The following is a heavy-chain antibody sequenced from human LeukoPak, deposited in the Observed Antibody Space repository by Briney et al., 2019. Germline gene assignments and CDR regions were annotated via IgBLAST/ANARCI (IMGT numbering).Heavy chain of an antibody. V-gene: IGHV3-30-3*01. J-gene: IGHJ3*02. CDR3: AKGTGYCDSSGYDPFDI. CDR1: GFTFSNYA. D-gene: IGHD3-22*01. Sequence: GRSLRLSCAASGFTFSNYAMHWVRQAPGKGLEWVAVISYDGSNKYYADSVKGRFTISRDNSKNTLYLQMNSLRAEDTAVYYCAKGTGYCDSSGYDPFDIWGQGTMVTVSS. CDR2: ISYDGSNK.